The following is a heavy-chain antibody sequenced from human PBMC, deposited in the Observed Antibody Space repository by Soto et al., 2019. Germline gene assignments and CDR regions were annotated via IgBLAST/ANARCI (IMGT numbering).Heavy chain of an antibody. CDR3: ATLKADEKALNY. CDR1: GGSISSGGYY. Sequence: QVQLQESGPGLVKPSQTLSLTCTVSGGSISSGGYYWSWIRQHPGKGLEWIGYIYYSGSTYYNPSLXSXXTISIDTSKNHFSLKLNSVTAADTAVYYCATLKADEKALNYWGQGTLVTVSS. V-gene: IGHV4-31*03. CDR2: IYYSGST. J-gene: IGHJ4*02. D-gene: IGHD6-19*01.